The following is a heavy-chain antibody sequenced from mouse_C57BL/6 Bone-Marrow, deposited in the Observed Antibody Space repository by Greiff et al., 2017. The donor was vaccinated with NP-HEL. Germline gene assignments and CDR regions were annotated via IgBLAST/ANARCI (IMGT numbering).Heavy chain of an antibody. Sequence: QVHVKQPGAELVKPGASVKLSCKASGYTFTSYWMHWVKQRPGRGLEWIGRIDPNSGGTKYNEKFKSKATLTVDKPSSTAYMQLSSLTSEDSAVYYCARSGGMVTEDYAMDYWGQGTSVTVSS. CDR1: GYTFTSYW. V-gene: IGHV1-72*01. CDR3: ARSGGMVTEDYAMDY. J-gene: IGHJ4*01. CDR2: IDPNSGGT. D-gene: IGHD2-2*01.